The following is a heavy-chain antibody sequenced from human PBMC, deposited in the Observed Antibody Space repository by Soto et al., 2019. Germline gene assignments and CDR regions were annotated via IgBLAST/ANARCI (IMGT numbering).Heavy chain of an antibody. Sequence: QVQLQESGPGLVRPSQTLSLTCTVSGGSISSGDYYWSWIRQHPGRGLEWIGYVYYSGITFYNPSLKSRLTISVDTSKNQFYLRLGSVTAAVTAVYYCAREMFSRTWYPGDWGQGTLVTVSS. D-gene: IGHD6-13*01. CDR1: GGSISSGDYY. CDR3: AREMFSRTWYPGD. CDR2: VYYSGIT. J-gene: IGHJ4*02. V-gene: IGHV4-31*03.